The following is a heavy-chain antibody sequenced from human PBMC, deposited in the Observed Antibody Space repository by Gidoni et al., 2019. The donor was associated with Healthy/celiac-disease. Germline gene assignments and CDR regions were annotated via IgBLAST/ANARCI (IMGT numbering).Heavy chain of an antibody. CDR2: INHSGST. CDR3: ARGPYDFWSGYPPSRHYYGMDV. D-gene: IGHD3-3*01. V-gene: IGHV4-34*01. CDR1: GGSFSGYY. Sequence: QVQLQQWGAGLLKPSETLSLTCAVYGGSFSGYYCSWIRQPPGKGLEWIGEINHSGSTNYNPSLKSRVTISVDTSKNQFSLKLSSVTAADTAVYYCARGPYDFWSGYPPSRHYYGMDVWGQGTTVTVSS. J-gene: IGHJ6*02.